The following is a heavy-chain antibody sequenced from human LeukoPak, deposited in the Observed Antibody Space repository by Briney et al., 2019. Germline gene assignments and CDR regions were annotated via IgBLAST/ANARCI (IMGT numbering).Heavy chain of an antibody. Sequence: SETLSLTCTVSGGSISSSSYYWGWIRQPPGKGLEWIGSIYYSGSTYYNPSLKSRVTISVDTSKNQFSLKQSSVTAADTAVYYCARRELLGGWFDPWGQGTLVTVSS. V-gene: IGHV4-39*01. CDR3: ARRELLGGWFDP. CDR2: IYYSGST. J-gene: IGHJ5*02. CDR1: GGSISSSSYY. D-gene: IGHD2-21*02.